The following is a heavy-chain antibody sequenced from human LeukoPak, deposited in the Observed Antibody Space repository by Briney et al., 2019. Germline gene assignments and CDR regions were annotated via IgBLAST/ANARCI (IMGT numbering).Heavy chain of an antibody. CDR3: ARGLDTDYFDY. V-gene: IGHV3-74*01. CDR1: GFTFSNYW. D-gene: IGHD2-8*02. CDR2: IKSDGSST. Sequence: GGSLRLSCAASGFTFSNYWMHWVRQAPGKGLVWVSRIKSDGSSTNNADSVKGRFTISRDNAKNTLFLQMHSLRVEDTAVYYCARGLDTDYFDYWGQGTPVTVSS. J-gene: IGHJ4*02.